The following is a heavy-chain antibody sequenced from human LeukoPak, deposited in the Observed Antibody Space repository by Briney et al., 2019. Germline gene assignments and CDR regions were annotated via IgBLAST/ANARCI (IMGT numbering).Heavy chain of an antibody. CDR1: GFTFSSYR. J-gene: IGHJ4*02. CDR3: ARVDRFGESTHYFDD. CDR2: ISSSSSYI. Sequence: GGSLRLSCAASGFTFSSYRMNWVRQAPGKGLEWVSSISSSSSYIYYADSVKGRFTISRDNAKNSLFLQMNSLRAEDTAVYYCARVDRFGESTHYFDDWGQGTLVIVSS. D-gene: IGHD3-10*01. V-gene: IGHV3-21*01.